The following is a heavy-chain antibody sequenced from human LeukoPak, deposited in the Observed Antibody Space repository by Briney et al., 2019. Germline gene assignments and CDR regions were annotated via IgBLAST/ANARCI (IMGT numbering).Heavy chain of an antibody. J-gene: IGHJ4*02. D-gene: IGHD3-22*01. CDR1: GITFSTYA. CDR3: AKGYYYDSSDYYLVGPFDY. Sequence: PGGSLRLSCAASGITFSTYAMSWVRQAPGKGLEWVSAISGSGGSTHYADSVKGRFTISRDSSKNTLFLQINSLRAEDTAVYYCAKGYYYDSSDYYLVGPFDYWGQGTLVTVSS. CDR2: ISGSGGST. V-gene: IGHV3-23*01.